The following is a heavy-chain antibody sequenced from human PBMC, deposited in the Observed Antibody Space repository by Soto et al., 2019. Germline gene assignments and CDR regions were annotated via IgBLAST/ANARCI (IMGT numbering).Heavy chain of an antibody. J-gene: IGHJ4*02. D-gene: IGHD2-15*01. CDR2: IWYDGSNK. CDR3: AREYSGGSSAPDY. Sequence: QVQLVESGGGVVQPGRSLRLSCAASGFTFSSYGMHWVRQAPGKGLEWVAVIWYDGSNKYYADSVKGRFTISRDNSKNTLYLQMNSLRADDTAVYYCAREYSGGSSAPDYWGQGTLVTVSS. V-gene: IGHV3-33*01. CDR1: GFTFSSYG.